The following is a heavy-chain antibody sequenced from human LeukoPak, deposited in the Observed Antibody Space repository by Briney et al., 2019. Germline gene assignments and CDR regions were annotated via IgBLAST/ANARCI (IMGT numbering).Heavy chain of an antibody. CDR2: ISPDSGDT. D-gene: IGHD6-19*01. CDR3: ARDIAVAGIRPLHYYYGMDV. Sequence: GASVKVSCKASGYTFTGYYVHWVRQAPGQGLEWLGWISPDSGDTNYAQKSQGRVTMTRDTSISTAYMELSRLRSDDTAVYYCARDIAVAGIRPLHYYYGMDVWGQGTTVTVSS. CDR1: GYTFTGYY. V-gene: IGHV1-2*02. J-gene: IGHJ6*02.